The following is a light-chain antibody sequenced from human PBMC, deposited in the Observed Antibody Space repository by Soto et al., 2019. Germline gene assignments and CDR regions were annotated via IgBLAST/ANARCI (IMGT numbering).Light chain of an antibody. CDR3: QKYGSSPGT. CDR2: GAS. Sequence: EIVLTQSPGTLSLSPVERAPLSCRASQSVSSSYLAWYQQKPGQAPGLLIYGASSRATGIPDRFSGSGSGTDFTLTISRLEPEDFAVYYCQKYGSSPGTCGQGTKVDIK. V-gene: IGKV3-20*01. J-gene: IGKJ1*01. CDR1: QSVSSSY.